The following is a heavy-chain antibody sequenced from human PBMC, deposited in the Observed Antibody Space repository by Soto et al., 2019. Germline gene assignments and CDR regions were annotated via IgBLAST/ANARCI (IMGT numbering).Heavy chain of an antibody. J-gene: IGHJ4*02. V-gene: IGHV3-11*06. D-gene: IGHD5-18*01. Sequence: VGSLRLSCAATGFSFSAYDMNWVRQAPGKGLEWLSYISVTSAYTNYAESVKGRFTISRDNAQNSLYLQMNSLRAEDTALYYCAITPRSSYGPFDYWGRGTLVTVSS. CDR1: GFSFSAYD. CDR3: AITPRSSYGPFDY. CDR2: ISVTSAYT.